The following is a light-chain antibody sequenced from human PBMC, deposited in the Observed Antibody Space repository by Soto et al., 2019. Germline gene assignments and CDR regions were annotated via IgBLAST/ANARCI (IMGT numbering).Light chain of an antibody. CDR1: SSDVGSYNY. Sequence: VLTQPASVSGSPGQSITISCTGTSSDVGSYNYVSWYQQHPGKAPKLMIYEVSDRPSGVSNRFSGSKSGNTASLTISGLQAEDEADYYCSSYATSRDVVFGGGTK. V-gene: IGLV2-14*03. CDR3: SSYATSRDVV. CDR2: EVS. J-gene: IGLJ2*01.